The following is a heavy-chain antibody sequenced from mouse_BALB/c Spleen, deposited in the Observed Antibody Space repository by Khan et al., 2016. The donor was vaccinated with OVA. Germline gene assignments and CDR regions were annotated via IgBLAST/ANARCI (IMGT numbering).Heavy chain of an antibody. J-gene: IGHJ2*01. CDR3: ARTARIKY. CDR2: ISYSGST. V-gene: IGHV3-2*02. Sequence: EVQLQESGPGLVKPSQSLSLTCTVTGYSITSGYGWNWIRQFPGNKVEWMGYISYSGSTNYNPSLKSRITITRDTSKNQFFLQFNSVTTEATATFYCARTARIKYWGQGTTLTVSS. D-gene: IGHD1-2*01. CDR1: GYSITSGYG.